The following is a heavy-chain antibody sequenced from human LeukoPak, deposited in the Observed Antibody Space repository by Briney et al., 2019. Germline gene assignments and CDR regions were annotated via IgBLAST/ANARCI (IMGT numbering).Heavy chain of an antibody. CDR2: ISGSGGST. Sequence: GGSLRLSCAASGFTFSSYAMSWVRQAPGKGLEWVSAISGSGGSTYYADSVKGRFTISRDNAKNSVYLQMGSLRAEDTAVYFCARDHRTYYYDSSGYYHFDYWGQGTLVTVSS. V-gene: IGHV3-23*01. D-gene: IGHD3-22*01. CDR3: ARDHRTYYYDSSGYYHFDY. CDR1: GFTFSSYA. J-gene: IGHJ4*02.